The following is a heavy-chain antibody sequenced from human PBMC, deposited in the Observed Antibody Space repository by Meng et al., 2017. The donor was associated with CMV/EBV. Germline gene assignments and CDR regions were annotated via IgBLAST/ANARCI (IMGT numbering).Heavy chain of an antibody. CDR1: GFTFSSYA. J-gene: IGHJ4*02. CDR2: ISYDGSNK. Sequence: GESLKISCAASGFTFSSYAMHWVRQAPGKGLEWVAVISYDGSNKYYADSVKGRFTISRDNSKNTLNLQMNSLRAEDTAVYYCARVARGDGYNAFDYWGQGTLVTVSS. V-gene: IGHV3-30*04. CDR3: ARVARGDGYNAFDY. D-gene: IGHD5-24*01.